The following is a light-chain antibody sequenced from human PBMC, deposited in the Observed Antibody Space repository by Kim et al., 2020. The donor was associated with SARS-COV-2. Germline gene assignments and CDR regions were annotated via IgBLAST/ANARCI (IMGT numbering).Light chain of an antibody. CDR1: QSVRDD. Sequence: EMIQSPATLSVPPGETATLSCRASQSVRDDLAWYQQRPGQAPRLLIYGASTRATDIPARFTGSGSGTDFTLTITSLQSEDSAIYYCQQYYHWPPWTFGQGTKVDIK. V-gene: IGKV3-15*01. J-gene: IGKJ1*01. CDR2: GAS. CDR3: QQYYHWPPWT.